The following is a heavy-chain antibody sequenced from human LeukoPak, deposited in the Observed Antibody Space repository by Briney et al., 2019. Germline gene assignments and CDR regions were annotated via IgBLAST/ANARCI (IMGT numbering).Heavy chain of an antibody. V-gene: IGHV1-18*01. D-gene: IGHD6-19*01. J-gene: IGHJ6*02. CDR2: ISAYNGNT. CDR3: ARAEAVAGTYYYGMDV. Sequence: ASVKVSCKASGYTFTSYGISWVRQAPGQGLEWMGWISAYNGNTNYARKLQGRVTMTTDTSTSTAYMELRSLRSDDTAVYYCARAEAVAGTYYYGMDVWGQGTTVTVSS. CDR1: GYTFTSYG.